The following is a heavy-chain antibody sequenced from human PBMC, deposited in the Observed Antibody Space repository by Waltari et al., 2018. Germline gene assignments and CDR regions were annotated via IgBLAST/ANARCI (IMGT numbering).Heavy chain of an antibody. V-gene: IGHV4-34*01. CDR1: GGSFSGYY. CDR2: INHSGST. Sequence: QVQLQQWGAGLLKPSETLSLTCAVYGGSFSGYYWSWIRQPPGKGLAWIGEINHSGSTNYNPSLRSRVTISVDTSKNQFSLKLSSVTAADTAVYYCARGRKLYSSSWQTENYYYYGMDVWGQGTTVTVSS. D-gene: IGHD6-13*01. CDR3: ARGRKLYSSSWQTENYYYYGMDV. J-gene: IGHJ6*02.